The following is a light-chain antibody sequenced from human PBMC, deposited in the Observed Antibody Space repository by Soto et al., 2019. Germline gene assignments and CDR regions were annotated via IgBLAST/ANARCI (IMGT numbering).Light chain of an antibody. CDR1: SSDVGNYDL. V-gene: IGLV2-23*02. Sequence: QSALTQPASVSGSPGQSITISCTGTSSDVGNYDLVSWYQQHPGKAPKLIIYEVSKRPSGVSNRFSGSKSGNTASLTISGLQAEDEADYYCCSYASSSTVIFGGGTKLTVL. J-gene: IGLJ2*01. CDR3: CSYASSSTVI. CDR2: EVS.